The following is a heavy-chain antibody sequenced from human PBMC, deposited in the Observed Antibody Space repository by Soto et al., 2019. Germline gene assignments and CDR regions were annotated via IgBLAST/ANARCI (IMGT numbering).Heavy chain of an antibody. CDR2: ISGSGGST. V-gene: IGHV3-23*01. D-gene: IGHD4-17*01. J-gene: IGHJ3*02. Sequence: GGSLRLSCAASGFTFSSYAMSWVRQAPGKGLEWVSAISGSGGSTYYADSVKGRFTISRDNSKNTLYLQMNSLRAEDTAVYYCAKVLLYGDYPLFDAFDIWGQGTMVTVSS. CDR3: AKVLLYGDYPLFDAFDI. CDR1: GFTFSSYA.